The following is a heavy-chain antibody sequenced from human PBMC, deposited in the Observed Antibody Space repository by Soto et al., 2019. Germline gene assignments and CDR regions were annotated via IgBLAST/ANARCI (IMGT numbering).Heavy chain of an antibody. CDR2: MYYSGST. CDR3: ARRPDEPFILDY. D-gene: IGHD3-16*01. V-gene: IGHV4-39*01. CDR1: GGCISSSSYY. Sequence: SETLALTCTVYGGCISSSSYYWGWIRQPPGKGLEWTGSMYYSGSTYYNPSLKSRVTISVDTSKNQFSLKLSSVTAADTVVYYCARRPDEPFILDYWGQGTLITVSS. J-gene: IGHJ4*02.